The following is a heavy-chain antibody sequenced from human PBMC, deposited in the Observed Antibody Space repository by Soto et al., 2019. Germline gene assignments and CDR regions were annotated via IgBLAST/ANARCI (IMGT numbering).Heavy chain of an antibody. J-gene: IGHJ4*02. Sequence: GGSLRLSCAVSGFTFSDHYMDWVRQAPGKGLEWVGRSRNKANSYTTVYAASVEGRFTVSRDDSKNSLFLQMNSLRTEDTAVYFCARATTLFGVVLSDWGQGSPVTVSS. D-gene: IGHD3-3*01. V-gene: IGHV3-72*01. CDR2: SRNKANSYTT. CDR3: ARATTLFGVVLSD. CDR1: GFTFSDHY.